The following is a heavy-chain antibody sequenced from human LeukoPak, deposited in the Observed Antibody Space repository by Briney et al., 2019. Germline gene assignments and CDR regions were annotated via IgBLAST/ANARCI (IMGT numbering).Heavy chain of an antibody. CDR1: GVSISSGDCY. J-gene: IGHJ3*02. V-gene: IGHV4-30-4*01. D-gene: IGHD3-10*01. CDR2: IYYSGST. Sequence: SETLSLTCTVSGVSISSGDCYWSWIRQPPGKGLEWIGYIYYSGSTYYNPSLKSRVTISVDTSKNQFSLKLSSVTAADTAVYYCARDTAYGSGSSDAFDIWGQGTMVTVSS. CDR3: ARDTAYGSGSSDAFDI.